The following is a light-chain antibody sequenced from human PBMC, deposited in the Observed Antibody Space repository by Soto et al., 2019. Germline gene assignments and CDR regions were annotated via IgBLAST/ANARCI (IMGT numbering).Light chain of an antibody. Sequence: QSVLTQPPSASGTPGQRVTISCSGSSSNIESNYVYWYQQLPGTAPKLLIYRNNQRPSGVPDRFSGSKSSTSASRAISGLRSEDEADSYCAAGNYGLSSYVFGTGTKLTVL. J-gene: IGLJ1*01. CDR2: RNN. V-gene: IGLV1-47*01. CDR1: SSNIESNY. CDR3: AAGNYGLSSYV.